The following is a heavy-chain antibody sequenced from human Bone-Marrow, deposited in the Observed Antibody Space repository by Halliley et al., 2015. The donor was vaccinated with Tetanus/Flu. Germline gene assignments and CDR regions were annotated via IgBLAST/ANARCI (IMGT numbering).Heavy chain of an antibody. D-gene: IGHD2-8*01. CDR2: TSYSGDP. J-gene: IGHJ3*02. CDR1: GGLLSTYF. CDR3: ARHSTRANAFDI. V-gene: IGHV4-59*01. Sequence: LRLSCTVSGGLLSTYFWSWIRQPPGKDLEWIGFTSYSGDPRYSPSLKSRLTVSVDTSKNQFSLMLTSVTAADTAVYYCARHSTRANAFDIWGPGTMVTVFS.